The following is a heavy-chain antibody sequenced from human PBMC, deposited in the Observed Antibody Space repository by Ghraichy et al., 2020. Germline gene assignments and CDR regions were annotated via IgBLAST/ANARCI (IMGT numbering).Heavy chain of an antibody. CDR3: AKEERKEMWSRNYYYSMDV. Sequence: GGSLRLSCAASGFPFGEYTMFWVRQIPGQGLEWVSLISGDGRDIYYADSVKGRFTISRDSSKNSVSLQMNSLRTEDTAFYYCAKEERKEMWSRNYYYSMDVGGQGTSVTVS. CDR2: ISGDGRDI. D-gene: IGHD2-21*01. V-gene: IGHV3-43*02. CDR1: GFPFGEYT. J-gene: IGHJ6*02.